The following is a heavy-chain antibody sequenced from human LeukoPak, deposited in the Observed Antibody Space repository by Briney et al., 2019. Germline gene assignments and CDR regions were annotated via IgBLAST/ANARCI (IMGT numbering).Heavy chain of an antibody. J-gene: IGHJ4*02. V-gene: IGHV1-2*02. Sequence: APVKVSCKAAGYTFTSQYLHWVRQAPGQGLEWMGWITPNSGGTNYAQKFQGRVTMTRDTSISTAYMELSSLRSDDTAVYYCASGSGTYSREYWGRETLVSV. CDR3: ASGSGTYSREY. CDR1: GYTFTSQY. CDR2: ITPNSGGT. D-gene: IGHD3-10*01.